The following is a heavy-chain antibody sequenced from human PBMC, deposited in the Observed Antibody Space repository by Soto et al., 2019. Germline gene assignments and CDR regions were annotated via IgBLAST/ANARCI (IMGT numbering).Heavy chain of an antibody. CDR2: ISYDGSNK. J-gene: IGHJ2*01. Sequence: QVQLVESGGGVVQPGRSLRLSCAASGFTFSSYGMHWVRQAPGKGLEWVAVISYDGSNKYYADSVKGRFTISRDNSKNTLYLQMNSLRAEDTAVYYCGGSSSSVVYFDLWGRGTLVTVSS. CDR1: GFTFSSYG. D-gene: IGHD6-6*01. V-gene: IGHV3-30*03. CDR3: GGSSSSVVYFDL.